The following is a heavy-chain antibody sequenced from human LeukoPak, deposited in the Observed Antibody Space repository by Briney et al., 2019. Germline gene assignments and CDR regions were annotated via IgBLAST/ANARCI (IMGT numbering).Heavy chain of an antibody. J-gene: IGHJ4*02. Sequence: GGSLRLSCAASGFTVSSNYMSWVRQAPGKGLEWVSVIYSGGSTYYADSVKGRFTISRDNSKNTLYLQMNSLRAEDTAVYYCASYSSSWLAFDYWGQGTLVTVSS. CDR1: GFTVSSNY. CDR2: IYSGGST. D-gene: IGHD6-13*01. CDR3: ASYSSSWLAFDY. V-gene: IGHV3-66*01.